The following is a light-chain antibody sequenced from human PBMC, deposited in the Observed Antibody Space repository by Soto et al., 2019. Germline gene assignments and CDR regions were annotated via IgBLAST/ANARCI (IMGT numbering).Light chain of an antibody. Sequence: EIVLTQSPGTLSLSPGERATLSCGASQSVTRNYLAWYQQKPGQAPRLLIFGASIRVTGIPDRFIGSGSGTHFTLTISRLEPEDFEVYYCQHYVTSLTTFGQGTKVEVK. J-gene: IGKJ1*01. V-gene: IGKV3-20*01. CDR2: GAS. CDR1: QSVTRNY. CDR3: QHYVTSLTT.